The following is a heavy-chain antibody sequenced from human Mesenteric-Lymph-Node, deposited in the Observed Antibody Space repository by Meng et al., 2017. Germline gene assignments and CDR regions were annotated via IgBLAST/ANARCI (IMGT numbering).Heavy chain of an antibody. J-gene: IGHJ4*02. CDR1: GLNFDDYG. CDR2: IYHSGRT. V-gene: IGHV4-4*02. CDR3: TTLYGDSIS. Sequence: VQLVESGGGVVRPGGSLRLSWSASGLNFDDYGMSWVRQAPGKGLEWIGEIYHSGRTNYNPSVKSRVSMSVDKSQNHFSLRLSSVTAADTAVYYCTTLYGDSISWGQGTLVTVSS. D-gene: IGHD4-17*01.